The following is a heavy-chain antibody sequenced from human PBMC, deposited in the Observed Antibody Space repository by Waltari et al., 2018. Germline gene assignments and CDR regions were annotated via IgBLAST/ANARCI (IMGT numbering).Heavy chain of an antibody. CDR1: GDSGPRHGAA. V-gene: IGHV6-1*02. CDR2: AYYRSKLSN. CDR3: ASGRDSAFDI. D-gene: IGHD3-10*01. Sequence: VHRQPSCPGLVKLSQIASLTCANSGDSGPRHGAAWNWIRQSPSRGLEWLGRAYYRSKLSNDYAVSVKSRITINPDTSKNQFSLQLHFVTPGDTAVYYCASGRDSAFDIWGQGTIVTVSS. J-gene: IGHJ3*02.